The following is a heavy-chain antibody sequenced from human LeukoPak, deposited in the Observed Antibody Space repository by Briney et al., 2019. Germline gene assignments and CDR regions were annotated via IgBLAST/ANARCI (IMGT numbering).Heavy chain of an antibody. Sequence: SETLSLTCTVSGGSISSYYWSWIRQPPGKGLEWIGYIYYSVSTNYNPSLKSRVTISVDTSKNQFSLKLSSVTAADTAVYYCARQHDGGDPTNYWGQGTLVTVSS. J-gene: IGHJ4*02. CDR3: ARQHDGGDPTNY. CDR1: GGSISSYY. CDR2: IYYSVST. V-gene: IGHV4-59*08. D-gene: IGHD4-17*01.